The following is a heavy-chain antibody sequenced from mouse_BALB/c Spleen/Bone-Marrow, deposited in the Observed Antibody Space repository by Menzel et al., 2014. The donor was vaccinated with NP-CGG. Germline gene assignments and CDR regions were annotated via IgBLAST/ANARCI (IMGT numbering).Heavy chain of an antibody. CDR2: INPSNGRT. Sequence: VQLQQSGAELVKPGASLKLSCKASGYTFTSYWIHWVKQRPGQGLEWIGEINPSNGRTNYNEKFKSKATVTVDKSSSTAYMQLSILPSEDAAVYYCARYDGPAWFAYWGQGTLVTVSA. CDR1: GYTFTSYW. D-gene: IGHD2-3*01. CDR3: ARYDGPAWFAY. V-gene: IGHV1S81*02. J-gene: IGHJ3*01.